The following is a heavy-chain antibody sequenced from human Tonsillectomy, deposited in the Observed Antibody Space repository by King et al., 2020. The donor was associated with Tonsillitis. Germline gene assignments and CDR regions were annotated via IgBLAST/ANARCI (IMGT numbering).Heavy chain of an antibody. Sequence: QLVQSGGGVVQPGRSLRLSCAASGFTFSNYAMHWVRQAPGKGLEWVAVISYDGRNEYYADSVKGRFTISRDKSKNTLHLQMNSLRAEDTAVYYCARDSDYGDYGFDYWGQGTLVTVSS. CDR2: ISYDGRNE. CDR1: GFTFSNYA. J-gene: IGHJ4*02. CDR3: ARDSDYGDYGFDY. D-gene: IGHD4-17*01. V-gene: IGHV3-30*04.